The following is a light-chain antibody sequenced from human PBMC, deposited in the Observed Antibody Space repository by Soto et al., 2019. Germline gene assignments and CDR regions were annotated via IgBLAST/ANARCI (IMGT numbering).Light chain of an antibody. V-gene: IGKV4-1*01. CDR2: WAS. CDR1: QSVLYSSNNKNY. J-gene: IGKJ2*01. CDR3: QQYYSAPHT. Sequence: DIVMTQSPDSLAVSLGERATINCKSSQSVLYSSNNKNYLAWYQQKPGQPPKLLIYWASTRESGVPDRFSGSGSGTDFTITISSLQAEDVAVYYCQQYYSAPHTFGRGTKLEIK.